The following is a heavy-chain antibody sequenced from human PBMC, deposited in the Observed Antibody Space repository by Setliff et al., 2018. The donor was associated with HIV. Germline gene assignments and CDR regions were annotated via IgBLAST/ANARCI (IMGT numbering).Heavy chain of an antibody. D-gene: IGHD3-10*01. CDR3: ATSAESGFGIHWGVFNI. CDR2: IYSSGST. V-gene: IGHV4-39*01. CDR1: GGSTSTSGYY. J-gene: IGHJ3*02. Sequence: ETLSLTCSVSGGSTSTSGYYWGWIRQPPGKGREWIGSIYSSGSTYYNPSLKSRVTISVDTSKNQFSLKLKSVTAADTAVYYCATSAESGFGIHWGVFNIWGQGTRVTVSS.